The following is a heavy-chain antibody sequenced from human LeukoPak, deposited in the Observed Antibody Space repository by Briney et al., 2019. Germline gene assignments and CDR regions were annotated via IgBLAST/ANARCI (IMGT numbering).Heavy chain of an antibody. D-gene: IGHD5-18*01. CDR1: GGSISSGDYY. Sequence: ASDTLSLTRTVSGGSISSGDYYWSWIRQPPGKGLEGIGYIYYSGSTYHNPSLKSRVTISVDTSKNQFSLKLSSVTAADTAVYYCARDMGTSRTGLVFGYWGQGTMVTVAS. J-gene: IGHJ4*02. V-gene: IGHV4-30-4*02. CDR2: IYYSGST. CDR3: ARDMGTSRTGLVFGY.